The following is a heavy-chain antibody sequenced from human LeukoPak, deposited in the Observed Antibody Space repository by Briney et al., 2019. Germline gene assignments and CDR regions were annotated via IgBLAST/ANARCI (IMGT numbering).Heavy chain of an antibody. D-gene: IGHD2-2*01. CDR3: ARDSTVVVPAANPDY. CDR1: GFTFSSYA. CDR2: ISYDGSNK. Sequence: GGSLRPSCAASGFTFSSYAMHWVRQAPGKGLEWVAVISYDGSNKYYADSVKGRFTISRDNSKNTLYLQMNSLRAEDTAVYYCARDSTVVVPAANPDYWGQGTLVTVSS. J-gene: IGHJ4*02. V-gene: IGHV3-30-3*01.